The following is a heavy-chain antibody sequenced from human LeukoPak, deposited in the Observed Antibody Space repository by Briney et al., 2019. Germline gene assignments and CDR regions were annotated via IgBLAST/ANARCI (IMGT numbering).Heavy chain of an antibody. D-gene: IGHD5-12*01. CDR2: VFNNGGT. V-gene: IGHV4-59*01. J-gene: IGHJ4*02. CDR3: VASYGGYVPDY. Sequence: SETLSLTCPVSGGSIGSYHWNWIRQPSGKGLEWIGIVFNNGGTKHNPSLKSRVAISVDTSKNQFALKLTSVTAADTAVYYCVASYGGYVPDYWGQGALVIVSS. CDR1: GGSIGSYH.